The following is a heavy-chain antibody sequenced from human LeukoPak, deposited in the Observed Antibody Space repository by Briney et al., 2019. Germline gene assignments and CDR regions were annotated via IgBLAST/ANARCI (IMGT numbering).Heavy chain of an antibody. CDR2: ISWNSGSI. J-gene: IGHJ4*02. D-gene: IGHD1-26*01. CDR3: AKEWELLGFDY. Sequence: GRSLRLSCAASGFTFDDYAMHWVRQAPGKGLEWVSGISWNSGSIGYADSVKGRFTISRVNAKNSLYLQMNSLRAEDTALYYCAKEWELLGFDYWGQGTLVTVSS. V-gene: IGHV3-9*01. CDR1: GFTFDDYA.